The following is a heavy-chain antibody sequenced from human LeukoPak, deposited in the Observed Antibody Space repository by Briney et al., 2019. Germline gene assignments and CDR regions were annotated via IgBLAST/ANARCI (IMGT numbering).Heavy chain of an antibody. CDR3: ARDASNYYGSGSYYNAYNWFDP. D-gene: IGHD3-10*01. Sequence: GRSLRLSCAASEFTFSSYGMHWVRQAPGKGLEWVAVIWYDGSNKYYADSVKGRFTISRDDSKNTLYLQMNSLRAEDTAVYYCARDASNYYGSGSYYNAYNWFDPWGQGTLVTVSS. CDR1: EFTFSSYG. CDR2: IWYDGSNK. J-gene: IGHJ5*02. V-gene: IGHV3-33*08.